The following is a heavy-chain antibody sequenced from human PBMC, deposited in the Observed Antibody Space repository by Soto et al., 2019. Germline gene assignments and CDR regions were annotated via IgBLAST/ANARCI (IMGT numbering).Heavy chain of an antibody. CDR2: ISFTGDSR. V-gene: IGHV3-23*01. J-gene: IGHJ6*02. CDR1: GFNFNAYV. CDR3: AKKSCSSPGCPYGMDV. Sequence: GGSLRLSCAASGFNFNAYVMNWVRQAPGKGLEWVSIISFTGDSRYYPDSVKDRFTISRDNSQNTLYLQMNSLRAEDTAVYYCAKKSCSSPGCPYGMDVWGQGTTVTVSS. D-gene: IGHD2-2*01.